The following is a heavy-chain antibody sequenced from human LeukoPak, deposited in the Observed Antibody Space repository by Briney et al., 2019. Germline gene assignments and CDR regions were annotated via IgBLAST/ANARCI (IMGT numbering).Heavy chain of an antibody. Sequence: ASVKVSCKASGYTFTSYDISWVRQATGQGLEWMGWMNPNNGNTGYAQKFQGRATMTRNTSISTAYMELSSLRSEDTAVYYCARGRVWFRGQLDYWGQGTLVIVSS. CDR1: GYTFTSYD. CDR3: ARGRVWFRGQLDY. J-gene: IGHJ4*02. V-gene: IGHV1-8*01. CDR2: MNPNNGNT. D-gene: IGHD2-21*01.